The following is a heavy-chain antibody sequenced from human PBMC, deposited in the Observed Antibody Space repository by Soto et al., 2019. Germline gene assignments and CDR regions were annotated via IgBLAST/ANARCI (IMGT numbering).Heavy chain of an antibody. CDR2: IYPGDSDT. D-gene: IGHD6-19*01. J-gene: IGHJ6*02. CDR1: GYSFTSYW. CDR3: ATTLDSSGWNYYYYGMDV. V-gene: IGHV5-51*01. Sequence: PGESLKISCKGSGYSFTSYWIGWVRQMPGKGLEWMGIIYPGDSDTRYSPSFQGQVTISADKSISTAYLQWSSLKASDTAMYYCATTLDSSGWNYYYYGMDVWGQGTTVTVSS.